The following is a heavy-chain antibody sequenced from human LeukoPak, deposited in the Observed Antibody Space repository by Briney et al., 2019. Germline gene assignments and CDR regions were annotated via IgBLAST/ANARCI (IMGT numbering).Heavy chain of an antibody. CDR2: IWYDGSNK. D-gene: IGHD3-22*01. CDR3: ARDGVAYYYDSSGFNWFDP. Sequence: PGGSLRLSCAASGFTFSSYGMHWVRQAPGKGLEWVAVIWYDGSNKYYADSVKGRFTISRDNSKNTLYLQMNSLRAEDTAVCYCARDGVAYYYDSSGFNWFDPWGQGTLVTVSS. J-gene: IGHJ5*02. CDR1: GFTFSSYG. V-gene: IGHV3-33*01.